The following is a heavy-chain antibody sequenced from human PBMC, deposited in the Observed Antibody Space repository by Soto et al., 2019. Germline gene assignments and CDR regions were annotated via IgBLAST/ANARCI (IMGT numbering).Heavy chain of an antibody. CDR1: GFTFTSFA. CDR2: ISENGVNK. D-gene: IGHD2-8*01. Sequence: GGSLRLSCSASGFTFTSFAIHWVRQAPGKGLEWVAVISENGVNKYSAESVRGRFVIPRDNSKNTVELEMNSLRPEDTAIYFCARRLTKTVSALGYWGQGTLVTVSS. CDR3: ARRLTKTVSALGY. V-gene: IGHV3-30*09. J-gene: IGHJ4*02.